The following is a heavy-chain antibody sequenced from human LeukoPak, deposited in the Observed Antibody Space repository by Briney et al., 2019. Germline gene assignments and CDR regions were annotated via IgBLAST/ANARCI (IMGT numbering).Heavy chain of an antibody. CDR1: GITFRSYG. Sequence: PGRSLRLSCAASGITFRSYGMHWVRQAPGKGLEWVALIWYDGSKQYYGDSVKGRFTISRDNSKNMLYLEMHSLRAEDTAIYYCASGTIPFTLGEIWSLDYWGQGTLVTVSS. J-gene: IGHJ4*02. CDR3: ASGTIPFTLGEIWSLDY. D-gene: IGHD3-10*01. CDR2: IWYDGSKQ. V-gene: IGHV3-33*01.